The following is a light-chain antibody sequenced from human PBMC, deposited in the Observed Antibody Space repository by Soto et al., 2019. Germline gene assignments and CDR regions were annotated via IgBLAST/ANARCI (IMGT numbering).Light chain of an antibody. CDR2: DAS. CDR1: RRISGW. J-gene: IGKJ5*01. CDR3: QQYDSYSSGP. V-gene: IGKV1-5*01. Sequence: DIQMTQSPSTLSASVGDTFTITCRSSRRISGWLAWHQQKPGKAPKLLIFDASSLKTGVPSRFSGSGSGTEFTLTISNLQPDDFATYYCQQYDSYSSGPFGQGTRLEIK.